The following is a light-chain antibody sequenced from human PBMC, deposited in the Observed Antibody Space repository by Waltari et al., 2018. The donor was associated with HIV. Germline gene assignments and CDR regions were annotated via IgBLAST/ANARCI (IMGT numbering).Light chain of an antibody. V-gene: IGKV1-16*02. CDR1: QAISNY. Sequence: DIQMTQSSSSFSASVGDRVTIACRASQAISNYLAWFQQKAGKAPKSLIYAASLLQSGIPSKFNGSGSGAEYTLTISILQPEDVATYFCQQYNSYPWTFGQGTKVELK. CDR2: AAS. J-gene: IGKJ1*01. CDR3: QQYNSYPWT.